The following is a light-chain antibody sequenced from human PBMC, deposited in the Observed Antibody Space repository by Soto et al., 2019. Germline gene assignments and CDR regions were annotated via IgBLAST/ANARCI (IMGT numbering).Light chain of an antibody. CDR1: QSVSSY. CDR2: DAS. J-gene: IGKJ4*01. Sequence: EIVLTQSPATLSLSPGERATLSCRASQSVSSYLAWYQQKPGQAPRLLIYDASNRATGIPARFSGSGSGTDFPLTISSLEPDDFAVYYCQLRSNWLLPFGGGPKVEIK. V-gene: IGKV3-11*01. CDR3: QLRSNWLLP.